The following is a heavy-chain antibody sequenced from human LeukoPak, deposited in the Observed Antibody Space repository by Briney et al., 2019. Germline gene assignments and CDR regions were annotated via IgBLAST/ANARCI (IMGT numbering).Heavy chain of an antibody. J-gene: IGHJ4*02. V-gene: IGHV3-30*01. D-gene: IGHD3-22*01. CDR3: ARDRYPVTMIVVVSPDY. Sequence: DSVKGRFTISRDSSKNTLYLQMNSLRAEDTAVYYCARDRYPVTMIVVVSPDYWGQGTLVTVSS.